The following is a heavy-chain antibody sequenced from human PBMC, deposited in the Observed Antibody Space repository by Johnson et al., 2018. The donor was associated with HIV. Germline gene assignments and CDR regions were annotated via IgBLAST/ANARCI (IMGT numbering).Heavy chain of an antibody. CDR3: AKDVREYCSSISCFDAFDI. J-gene: IGHJ3*02. CDR1: GFTFSSYA. V-gene: IGHV3-30-3*01. CDR2: ISYDGSNK. D-gene: IGHD2-2*01. Sequence: VQLVESGGGVVQPGRSLRLSCAASGFTFSSYAMHWVRQAPGKGLEWVAVISYDGSNKYYADSVKGRFTISRDNSKDTLYLQMNSLRADDTTVYYCAKDVREYCSSISCFDAFDIWGQGTMVTVSS.